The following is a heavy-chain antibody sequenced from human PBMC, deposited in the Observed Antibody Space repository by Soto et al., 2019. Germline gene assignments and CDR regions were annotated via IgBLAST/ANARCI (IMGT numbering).Heavy chain of an antibody. Sequence: EGQLVESGGGLVQPGRSLRLSCVASGFSFDHYAMHWVRQAPGKGLEWVAGITWNSGTKDYGNSVKGRFSISGDNAKNSLHLQMNSLGPEDTALYYCARDSEQVRPVALLGASFDIWGQGTLVTVSS. CDR1: GFSFDHYA. J-gene: IGHJ3*02. D-gene: IGHD2-2*01. CDR2: ITWNSGTK. V-gene: IGHV3-9*01. CDR3: ARDSEQVRPVALLGASFDI.